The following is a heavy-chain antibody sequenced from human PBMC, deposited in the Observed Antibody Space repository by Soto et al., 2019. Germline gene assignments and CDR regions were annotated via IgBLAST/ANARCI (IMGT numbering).Heavy chain of an antibody. V-gene: IGHV4-39*01. J-gene: IGHJ1*01. CDR2: IFYSGFT. Sequence: SETLSLTCTVSGHSISSSNYYWGWIRQPPGKGLEWIGSIFYSGFTYYNPSLKSRVTISVDRSKTQFSLKLRSVTAADTAVYYCARLASEWELISWGQGTLVTVSS. CDR1: GHSISSSNYY. D-gene: IGHD1-26*01. CDR3: ARLASEWELIS.